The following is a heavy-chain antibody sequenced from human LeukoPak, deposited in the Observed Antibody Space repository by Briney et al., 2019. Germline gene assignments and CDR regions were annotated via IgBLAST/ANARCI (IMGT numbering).Heavy chain of an antibody. CDR3: ERRPSDKEKGTFAGWFDP. Sequence: GESLKISCEASGYTFNAYWIGWVRQMPGKGLEWMGIIYPDDSDTRYSPSFQGQVTMSVDKSTNTAYLHWTSLKASDSGINYCERRPSDKEKGTFAGWFDPWGQGTLVTVSS. D-gene: IGHD3-10*01. CDR1: GYTFNAYW. V-gene: IGHV5-51*01. CDR2: IYPDDSDT. J-gene: IGHJ5*02.